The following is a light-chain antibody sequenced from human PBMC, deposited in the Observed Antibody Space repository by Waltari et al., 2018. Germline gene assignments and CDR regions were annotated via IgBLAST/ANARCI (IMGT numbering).Light chain of an antibody. J-gene: IGLJ2*01. CDR2: NNN. V-gene: IGLV1-44*01. CDR1: SSNIGRNT. Sequence: QSVLTQPPSASATPGQRVTISCSGSSSNIGRNTATCYQHLPGTAPKRLIYNNNQRPSGVPDRFSGSKSGTSASLAISGLQSEDEADYYCAAWDDSLNGVVFGGGTKLTVL. CDR3: AAWDDSLNGVV.